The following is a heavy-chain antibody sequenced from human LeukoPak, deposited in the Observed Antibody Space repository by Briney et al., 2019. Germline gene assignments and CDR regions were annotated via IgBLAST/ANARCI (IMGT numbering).Heavy chain of an antibody. CDR1: GFTFSSYS. V-gene: IGHV3-21*01. J-gene: IGHJ4*02. D-gene: IGHD3-9*01. Sequence: GGSLRLSCAASGFTFSSYSMNWVRQAPGKGLEWVSSISSSSSYIYYADSVKGRFTISRDNAKNSLYLQMNSLRAEDTAVYYCARAGLRYFDWLVDYWGQGTLVTVSS. CDR3: ARAGLRYFDWLVDY. CDR2: ISSSSSYI.